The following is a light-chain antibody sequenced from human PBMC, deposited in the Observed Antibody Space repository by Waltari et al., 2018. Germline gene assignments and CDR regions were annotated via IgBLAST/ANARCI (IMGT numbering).Light chain of an antibody. V-gene: IGKV1-5*03. CDR2: KAS. CDR3: QQYNSYPWT. Sequence: DIQMTQSPSTLSASVGDNVTITCRPSQSIRSWLAWIQQKPGNAPKVLIYKASKLENGVPSRFSGSASGTDFSLTISRLQPDDFATYYFQQYNSYPWTFGQGTKVEVK. J-gene: IGKJ1*01. CDR1: QSIRSW.